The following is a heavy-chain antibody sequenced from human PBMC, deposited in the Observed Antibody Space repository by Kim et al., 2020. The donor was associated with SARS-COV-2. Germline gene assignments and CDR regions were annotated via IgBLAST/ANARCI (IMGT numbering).Heavy chain of an antibody. V-gene: IGHV3-30-3*01. D-gene: IGHD1-1*01. CDR3: ARDPPPGNYYYYYGMDV. J-gene: IGHJ6*02. Sequence: GGSLRLSCAASGFTFSSYAMHWVRQAPGKGLEWVAVISYDGSNKYYADSVKGRFTISRDNSKNTLYLQMNSLRAEDTAVYYCARDPPPGNYYYYYGMDVWGQGTTVTVSS. CDR1: GFTFSSYA. CDR2: ISYDGSNK.